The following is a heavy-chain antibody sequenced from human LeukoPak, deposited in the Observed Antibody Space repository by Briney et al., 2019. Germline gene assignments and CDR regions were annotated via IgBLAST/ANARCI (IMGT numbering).Heavy chain of an antibody. CDR2: INPNSGGT. CDR3: ARDAPFMVRGVETPIDY. D-gene: IGHD3-10*01. V-gene: IGHV1-2*02. CDR1: GYTFTGYY. J-gene: IGHJ4*02. Sequence: ASVKVSCKASGYTFTGYYMHWVRQAPGQGLEWMGWINPNSGGTNYAQKLQGRVTMTTDTSTSTAYMELRSLRSDDTAVYYCARDAPFMVRGVETPIDYWGQGTLVTVSS.